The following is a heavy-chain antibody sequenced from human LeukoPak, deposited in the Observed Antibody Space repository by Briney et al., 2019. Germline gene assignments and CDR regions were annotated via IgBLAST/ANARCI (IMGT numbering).Heavy chain of an antibody. CDR3: ASSSSGSYYFDY. D-gene: IGHD6-6*01. V-gene: IGHV1-2*02. Sequence: ASVTVSCKASGYTFTVYYMHWVRQAPGQGLEWMGWINPNSGGTNYAQKFQGRVTMTRDTSISTAYMELSRLRSDDTAVYYCASSSSGSYYFDYWGQGTLVTVSS. J-gene: IGHJ4*02. CDR1: GYTFTVYY. CDR2: INPNSGGT.